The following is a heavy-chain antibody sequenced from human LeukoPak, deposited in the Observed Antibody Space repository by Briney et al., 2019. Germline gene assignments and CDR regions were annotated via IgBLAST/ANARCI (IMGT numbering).Heavy chain of an antibody. V-gene: IGHV4-39*01. CDR2: IYYSGST. CDR3: ARRSFYCSGGSCYDY. D-gene: IGHD2-15*01. Sequence: TASETLSLTCTVSGGSISSSSYYWGWIRQPPGKGLEWIGSIYYSGSTYYNPSLKSRVTISVDTSKNQFSLKPSSVTAADTAVYYCARRSFYCSGGSCYDYWGQGTLVTVSS. CDR1: GGSISSSSYY. J-gene: IGHJ4*02.